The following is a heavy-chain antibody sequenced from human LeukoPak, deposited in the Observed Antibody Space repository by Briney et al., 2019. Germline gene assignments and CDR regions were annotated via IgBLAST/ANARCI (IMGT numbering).Heavy chain of an antibody. D-gene: IGHD3-10*01. J-gene: IGHJ5*02. CDR2: IYYGEST. CDR1: GGSISSGGYY. V-gene: IGHV4-31*03. CDR3: ARAYYYGSGSYNWKRVPNWFDP. Sequence: PSETLSLTCTVSGGSISSGGYYWSWIRQHPGKGLEWIGYIYYGESTYFNPSLKSRVIISVDTSKNQFSLKLSSVTAADTAMYYCARAYYYGSGSYNWKRVPNWFDPWGQGTLVTVSS.